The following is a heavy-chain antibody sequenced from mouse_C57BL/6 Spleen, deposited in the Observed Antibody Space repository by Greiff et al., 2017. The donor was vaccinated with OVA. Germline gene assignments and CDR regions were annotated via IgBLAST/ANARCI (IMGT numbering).Heavy chain of an antibody. CDR1: GFNITDYY. J-gene: IGHJ4*01. Sequence: VQLQQSGAELVKPGASVKLSCTASGFNITDYYMHWVKQRTEQGLEWIGRIDPEDGDTKYAPKFQGKATITVDKSSNTAYLQLSSLTSEDTAVYYCARSDWENDAMDYWGQGTSVTVSS. D-gene: IGHD4-1*01. CDR2: IDPEDGDT. CDR3: ARSDWENDAMDY. V-gene: IGHV14-2*01.